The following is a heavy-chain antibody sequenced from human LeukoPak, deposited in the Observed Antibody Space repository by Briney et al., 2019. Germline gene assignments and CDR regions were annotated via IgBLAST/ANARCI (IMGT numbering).Heavy chain of an antibody. Sequence: GGSLRLSCTASGFTFSSLAMTWVDQAPGKGLEWVSTIRSNGDTTYNADSVKGRFTISRDNSKNTLYLELNSLRVEDTATFYCAKGQELDDGVFDSWGQGTMVTVSS. CDR2: IRSNGDTT. CDR1: GFTFSSLA. D-gene: IGHD1-1*01. J-gene: IGHJ4*02. V-gene: IGHV3-23*01. CDR3: AKGQELDDGVFDS.